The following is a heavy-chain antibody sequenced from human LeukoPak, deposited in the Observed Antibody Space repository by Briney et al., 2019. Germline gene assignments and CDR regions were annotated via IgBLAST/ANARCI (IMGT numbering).Heavy chain of an antibody. J-gene: IGHJ4*02. CDR3: ARGFLGYCSSASCYSGFDY. CDR1: GGSFSGYY. V-gene: IGHV4-34*01. D-gene: IGHD2-2*01. Sequence: SETLSLTCAVYGGSFSGYYWSWIRQPPGKGLEWIGEINHSGSTNYNPSLKSRVTISVDTSKNQFSLKLSSVTAADTAVYYCARGFLGYCSSASCYSGFDYWGQGTLVTVSS. CDR2: INHSGST.